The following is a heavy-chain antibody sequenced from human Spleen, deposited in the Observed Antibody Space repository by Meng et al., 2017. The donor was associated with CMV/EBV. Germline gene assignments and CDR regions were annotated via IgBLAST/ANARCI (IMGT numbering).Heavy chain of an antibody. CDR1: GYTFTAYG. J-gene: IGHJ6*02. V-gene: IGHV1-18*01. D-gene: IGHD3-3*01. Sequence: ASVKVSCKTSGYTFTAYGMSWVRQAPGQGLEWMGWISALNGQTNYMKKFQGRVTMATDTSTNTVYMELRRLRSDDTAVYYCARSPAGGYDFWSGYYNYYYGMDVWGQGTTVTVSS. CDR2: ISALNGQT. CDR3: ARSPAGGYDFWSGYYNYYYGMDV.